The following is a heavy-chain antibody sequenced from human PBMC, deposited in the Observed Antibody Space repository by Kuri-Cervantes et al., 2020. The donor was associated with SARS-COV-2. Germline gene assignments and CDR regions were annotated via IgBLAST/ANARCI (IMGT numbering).Heavy chain of an antibody. CDR3: TRAGDIVVVPYYGMDV. J-gene: IGHJ6*02. CDR2: INPAGGDT. D-gene: IGHD2-15*01. CDR1: GYTFINYY. V-gene: IGHV1-46*03. Sequence: ASVKVSCKASGYTFINYYMHWVRQAPGQGLEWMGMINPAGGDTNYAQKFQGRVTVTRDTSTRTVYMELTSLRSEDTAIYYCTRAGDIVVVPYYGMDVWGQGTTVTVSS.